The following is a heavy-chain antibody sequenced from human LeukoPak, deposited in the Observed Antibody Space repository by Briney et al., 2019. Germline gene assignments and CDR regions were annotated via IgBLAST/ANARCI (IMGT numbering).Heavy chain of an antibody. CDR1: GFTFSSYG. CDR2: ISYDGSNK. D-gene: IGHD3-3*01. Sequence: GGSLRLSCAASGFTFSSYGMHWVRQAPGKGLEWVAVISYDGSNKYYADSVKGRFTISRDNSKNTLYLQMNSLRAEDTAVYYCARDQVFGVVDGDAFDIWGQGTMVTVSS. J-gene: IGHJ3*02. CDR3: ARDQVFGVVDGDAFDI. V-gene: IGHV3-30*03.